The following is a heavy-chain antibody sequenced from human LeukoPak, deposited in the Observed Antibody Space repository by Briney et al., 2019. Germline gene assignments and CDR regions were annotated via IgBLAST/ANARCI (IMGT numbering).Heavy chain of an antibody. CDR1: GGSISSGSYY. V-gene: IGHV4-61*02. CDR3: AGYYMDV. J-gene: IGHJ6*03. CDR2: IYTSGST. Sequence: SQTLSLTCTVSGGSISSGSYYSSWIRQPAGKGLEWIGRIYTSGSTNYNPSLKSRVTISVATSKNQFSLKLSSVTAADTAVYYCAGYYMDVWGKGTTVTVSS.